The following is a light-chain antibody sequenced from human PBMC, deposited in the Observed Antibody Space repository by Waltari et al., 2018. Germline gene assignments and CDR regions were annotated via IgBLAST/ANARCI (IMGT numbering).Light chain of an antibody. V-gene: IGKV1-12*01. CDR1: QDISTS. J-gene: IGKJ1*01. CDR2: HSS. Sequence: EIHMTQSPSSVSASVGARVSISCRASQDISTSLAWYQQKSGKAPSLLIYHSSTLQSGVPSRFSGGGTGTDFTLTINNLHPEDFATYCCQQGDTSPPTFGPGTKVELK. CDR3: QQGDTSPPT.